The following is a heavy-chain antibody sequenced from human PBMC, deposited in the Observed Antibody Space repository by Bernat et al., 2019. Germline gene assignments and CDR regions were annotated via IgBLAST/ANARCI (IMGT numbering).Heavy chain of an antibody. D-gene: IGHD4-17*01. Sequence: QVQLVESGGGVVQPGRSLRLSCAASGFIFSCCSIHWVRQAPGKGLEWVAVISYDGSNKSYADSVKGRFTISRDNSKNTLYLQMNSLRVEDTAVYYCTRDLPGDGDFGMDYWGQGTLVTVSS. CDR2: ISYDGSNK. CDR1: GFIFSCCS. J-gene: IGHJ4*02. V-gene: IGHV3-30*01. CDR3: TRDLPGDGDFGMDY.